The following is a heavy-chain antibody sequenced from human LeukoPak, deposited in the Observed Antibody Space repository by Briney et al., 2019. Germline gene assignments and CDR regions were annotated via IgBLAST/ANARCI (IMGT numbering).Heavy chain of an antibody. CDR3: ARVGGGYYGALDY. V-gene: IGHV1-3*01. Sequence: ASVKVSCKASGYTFTSYAMHWVRQAPGQRLEWMGWINAGNGNTKYSQKFQGRVTITRDTSASTAYMELSSLRSEDTAAYYCARVGGGYYGALDYWGQGTLVTVSS. D-gene: IGHD3-10*01. J-gene: IGHJ4*02. CDR1: GYTFTSYA. CDR2: INAGNGNT.